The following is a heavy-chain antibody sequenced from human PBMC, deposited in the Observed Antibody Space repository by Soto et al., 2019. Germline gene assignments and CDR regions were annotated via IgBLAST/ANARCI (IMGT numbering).Heavy chain of an antibody. CDR3: ARAAYYCDY. CDR2: ISSSTATI. CDR1: GFTFSSYS. Sequence: EVQLVESGGGLVQPGGSLRLSCAASGFTFSSYSMNWVRQAPGKGLDWVAYISSSTATIYYADSVKGRFTISRDNAKNSLYLQMNSLRAEDTAVYYCARAAYYCDYWGQGTLVTVSS. J-gene: IGHJ4*02. V-gene: IGHV3-48*04.